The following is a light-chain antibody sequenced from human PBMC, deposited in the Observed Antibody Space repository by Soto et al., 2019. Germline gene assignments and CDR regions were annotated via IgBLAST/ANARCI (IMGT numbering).Light chain of an antibody. J-gene: IGKJ4*01. V-gene: IGKV3-11*01. CDR3: QQRSNWPLT. Sequence: EIVLTQSPATLSLSPGESATLSCRASRSVSSYLAWYQQKPGQAPRLLIYDASNRATGIPARFSGSESGTDFTLTISSLEPEDFAVYYCQQRSNWPLTFGGGTKVDIK. CDR2: DAS. CDR1: RSVSSY.